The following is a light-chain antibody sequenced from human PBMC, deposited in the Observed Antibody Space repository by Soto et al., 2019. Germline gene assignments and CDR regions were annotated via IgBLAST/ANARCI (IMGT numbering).Light chain of an antibody. V-gene: IGLV2-14*01. CDR2: DVS. CDR1: SSDVGGYNY. Sequence: QSVLTQPASVSGSPGQSITISCTGTSSDVGGYNYVSWYQQHPGKAPKLMIYDVSNRPSGGSNRFSGSKSGNTASLTISGLQAEDVADYNCSSYTSRSTVVFGGGTKLTVL. CDR3: SSYTSRSTVV. J-gene: IGLJ2*01.